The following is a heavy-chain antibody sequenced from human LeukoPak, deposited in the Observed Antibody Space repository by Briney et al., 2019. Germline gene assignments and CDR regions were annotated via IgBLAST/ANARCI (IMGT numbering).Heavy chain of an antibody. Sequence: FTFSRDNSKNTLYLQMNSLRAEDTAVYYCARGGGFDCSGGSCYAFDIWGQGTMVTVSS. V-gene: IGHV3-53*01. D-gene: IGHD2-15*01. CDR3: ARGGGFDCSGGSCYAFDI. J-gene: IGHJ3*02.